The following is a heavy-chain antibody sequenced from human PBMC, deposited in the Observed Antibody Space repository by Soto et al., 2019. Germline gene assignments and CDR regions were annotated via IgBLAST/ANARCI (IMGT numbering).Heavy chain of an antibody. CDR1: GYTLTELS. CDR2: FDPEDGET. J-gene: IGHJ4*02. D-gene: IGHD1-26*01. V-gene: IGHV1-24*01. CDR3: RVGATTYDYFDY. Sequence: ASVKVSCKVSGYTLTELSMHWVRQAPGKGLEWMGSFDPEDGETIYAQKFQGRVTITADESTSTAYMELSSLRSEDTAVYYCRVGATTYDYFDYWGQGTLVTVSS.